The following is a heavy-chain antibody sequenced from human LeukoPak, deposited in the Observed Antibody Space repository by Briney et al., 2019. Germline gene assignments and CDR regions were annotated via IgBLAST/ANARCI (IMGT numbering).Heavy chain of an antibody. D-gene: IGHD6-19*01. CDR2: IIPIFGTA. CDR1: GGTFSSYA. V-gene: IGHV1-69*13. J-gene: IGHJ5*02. Sequence: ASVKVSCMASGGTFSSYAISWVRQAPGQGLEWMGGIIPIFGTANYAQKFQGRVTITADESTSTAYMELSSLRSEDTAVYYCARDLRGSSGWYGWFDPWGQGTLVTVSS. CDR3: ARDLRGSSGWYGWFDP.